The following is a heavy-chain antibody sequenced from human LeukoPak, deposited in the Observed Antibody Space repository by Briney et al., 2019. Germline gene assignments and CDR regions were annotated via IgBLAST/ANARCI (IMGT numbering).Heavy chain of an antibody. CDR1: GLTVSSNY. CDR2: IYAGGSA. CDR3: AREFGSYNFSMDV. Sequence: GGSLRLSCAASGLTVSSNYMSWVRQAPGMGLEWVSVIYAGGSAYYTDSVKGRFTISRDNSKNTLYLQMNSLRVEDTAVYYWAREFGSYNFSMDVWGQGTTVTVSS. D-gene: IGHD1-20*01. J-gene: IGHJ6*02. V-gene: IGHV3-66*01.